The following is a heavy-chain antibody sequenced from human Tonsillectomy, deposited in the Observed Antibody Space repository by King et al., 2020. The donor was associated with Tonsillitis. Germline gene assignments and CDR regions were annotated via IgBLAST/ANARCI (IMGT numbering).Heavy chain of an antibody. CDR3: ARGTTGSQYIRGAFDI. Sequence: VQLVESGGGLVQPGGSLRLSCAVSGFTFSSYSMNWVRQAPGKGLEWVSYISSSSSTIYYADSVKGRFTISRDNAKNSLYLQMNSLRAEDTAVYYCARGTTGSQYIRGAFDIWGQGTMVSVSS. J-gene: IGHJ3*02. CDR2: ISSSSSTI. D-gene: IGHD1-1*01. V-gene: IGHV3-48*01. CDR1: GFTFSSYS.